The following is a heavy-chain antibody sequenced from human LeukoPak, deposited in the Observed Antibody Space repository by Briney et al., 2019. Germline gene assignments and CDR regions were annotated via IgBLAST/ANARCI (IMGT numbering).Heavy chain of an antibody. D-gene: IGHD3-22*01. CDR1: GGTFSSYA. Sequence: ASVKVSCKASGGTFSSYAISWVRQAPGQGLEWMGGIIPIFGTANYAQKFQGRVTITTDESTSTAYMELSSLRSEDTAVYYCARVKYYYDSSGYYFDYWGQGTLVTVSS. CDR2: IIPIFGTA. J-gene: IGHJ4*02. CDR3: ARVKYYYDSSGYYFDY. V-gene: IGHV1-69*05.